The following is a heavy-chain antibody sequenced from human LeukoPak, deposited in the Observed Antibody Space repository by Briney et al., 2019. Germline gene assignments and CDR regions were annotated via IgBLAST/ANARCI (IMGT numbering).Heavy chain of an antibody. J-gene: IGHJ4*02. CDR2: ISYDGSNK. D-gene: IGHD6-13*01. V-gene: IGHV3-30*18. Sequence: GGSLRLSCAASGFTFSSYGMHWVRQAPGKGLEWVAVISYDGSNKYYADSVKGRFTISRDNSKNTLYLQMNSLRAEDTAVYYCAKDEEGRQQLVSYYFDYWGQGTLVTVSS. CDR3: AKDEEGRQQLVSYYFDY. CDR1: GFTFSSYG.